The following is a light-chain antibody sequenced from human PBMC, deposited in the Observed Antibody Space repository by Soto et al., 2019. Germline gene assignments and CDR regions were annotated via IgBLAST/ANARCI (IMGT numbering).Light chain of an antibody. CDR3: QQYYNWPPYT. CDR2: GAS. J-gene: IGKJ2*01. Sequence: EVVMTQSPATLSVSPGDRATLSCRASQSVDTNVAWYQQKPGQAPRLLVYGASTRATGIPARFTGFGSGTDFTLTISGLQSDDFAVYYCQQYYNWPPYTFGQRTKLQIK. CDR1: QSVDTN. V-gene: IGKV3-15*01.